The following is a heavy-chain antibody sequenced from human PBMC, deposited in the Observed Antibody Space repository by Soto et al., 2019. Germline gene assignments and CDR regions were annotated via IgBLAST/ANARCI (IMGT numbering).Heavy chain of an antibody. CDR2: IWYDGSNK. Sequence: QVQLVESGGGVVQPGRSLRLSCAASGFTFSSYGMHWVRQAPGKGLEWVAVIWYDGSNKYYADSVKGRFTISRDNSKNTLYLQMNSLRAEDTAVYYCASEVLGAFDIWGQGTMVTVSS. D-gene: IGHD3-16*01. J-gene: IGHJ3*02. CDR1: GFTFSSYG. CDR3: ASEVLGAFDI. V-gene: IGHV3-33*01.